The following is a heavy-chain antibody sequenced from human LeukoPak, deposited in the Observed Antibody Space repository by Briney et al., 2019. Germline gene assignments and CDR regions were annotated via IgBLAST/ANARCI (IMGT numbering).Heavy chain of an antibody. V-gene: IGHV4-30-2*01. D-gene: IGHD3-3*01. CDR3: ARGTYYDFWSGYPYYMDV. Sequence: SQTLSLTCTVSGGSISSGGYYWGWIRQPPGKGLEWIGYIYHSGSTYYNPSLKSRVTISVDRSKNQFSLKLSSVTAADTAVYYCARGTYYDFWSGYPYYMDVWGKGTTVTVSS. CDR2: IYHSGST. CDR1: GGSISSGGYY. J-gene: IGHJ6*03.